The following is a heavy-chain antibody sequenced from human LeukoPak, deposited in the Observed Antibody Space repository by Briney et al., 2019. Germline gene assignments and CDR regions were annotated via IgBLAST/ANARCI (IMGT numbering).Heavy chain of an antibody. Sequence: ASVKVSCKASGYTFINYAIHWVRQAPGQRLEWMGWINAYNGDTEYSQKLQGRVTITKDTSASTVHMDLSTLRSEDTAVYYCARGSSSDWPLEYWGRGILVTVSS. CDR2: INAYNGDT. J-gene: IGHJ4*02. CDR3: ARGSSSDWPLEY. D-gene: IGHD6-19*01. V-gene: IGHV1-3*01. CDR1: GYTFINYA.